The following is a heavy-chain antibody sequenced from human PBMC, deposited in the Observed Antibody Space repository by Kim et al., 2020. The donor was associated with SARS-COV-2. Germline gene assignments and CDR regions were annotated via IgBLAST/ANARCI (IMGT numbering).Heavy chain of an antibody. J-gene: IGHJ4*02. CDR2: INTNTGNP. Sequence: ASVKVSCKASGYTFSAYAMNWVRQAPGQGLEWMGWINTNTGNPAYAQGFIGQFVFSVDTSVSTAYLQIINLKSEDTAVYYCARNEYGGNFPFDSWGQGTL. CDR3: ARNEYGGNFPFDS. CDR1: GYTFSAYA. D-gene: IGHD4-17*01. V-gene: IGHV7-4-1*02.